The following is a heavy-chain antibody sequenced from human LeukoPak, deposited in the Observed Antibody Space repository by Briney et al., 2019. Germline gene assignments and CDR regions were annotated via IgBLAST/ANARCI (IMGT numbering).Heavy chain of an antibody. CDR3: TTDLLWFGELGY. CDR2: IKSKTDGGTT. V-gene: IGHV3-15*01. CDR1: GFTFSNAW. J-gene: IGHJ4*02. Sequence: GGSLRLSCAASGFTFSNAWMSWVRQAPGKGLEWVGRIKSKTDGGTTDYAAPVKGRFTISRDDSKNTLYLQMYSLKTEDTAVYYCTTDLLWFGELGYWGQGTLVTVSS. D-gene: IGHD3-10*01.